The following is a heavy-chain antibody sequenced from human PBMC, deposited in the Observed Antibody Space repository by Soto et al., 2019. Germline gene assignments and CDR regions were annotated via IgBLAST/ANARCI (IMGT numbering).Heavy chain of an antibody. J-gene: IGHJ4*02. CDR3: ARAGGSGSYADFDY. D-gene: IGHD3-10*01. CDR1: GYTFTNYG. Sequence: QIQLVRSGVEVKKPGASVKVSCKASGYTFTNYGISWVRQAPGQGLEWMGWISAYNDNTDYAPKFQGRVAMTTDTSTNTAYVELRSLRFDDTAVYYCARAGGSGSYADFDYWGQGTLVTVSS. V-gene: IGHV1-18*01. CDR2: ISAYNDNT.